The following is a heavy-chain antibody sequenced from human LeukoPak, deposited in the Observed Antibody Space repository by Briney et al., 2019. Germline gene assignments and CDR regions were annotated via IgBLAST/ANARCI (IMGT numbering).Heavy chain of an antibody. Sequence: SETLSLTCTVSGGSISSSASYWGWIRQPPGKGLEWIGSILDSGSAYSNPSLKNRVTISVNKSKSQLSLWLTSVTAADTPVYFWGILSYGIVSDRWGQGTLVTVSS. CDR2: ILDSGSA. V-gene: IGHV4-39*01. CDR1: GGSISSSASY. J-gene: IGHJ5*02. D-gene: IGHD5/OR15-5a*01. CDR3: GILSYGIVSDR.